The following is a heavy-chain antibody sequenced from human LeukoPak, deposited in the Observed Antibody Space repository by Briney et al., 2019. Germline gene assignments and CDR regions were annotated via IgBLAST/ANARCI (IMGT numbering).Heavy chain of an antibody. CDR1: GYSLSSGYY. J-gene: IGHJ4*02. CDR2: IYHSGST. Sequence: PSETLSLTCTVSGYSLSSGYYLGWIRQPPGKGVEWIGSIYHSGSTYYNPSLKSRVTISVDTSKNQFSLKLSSVTAADTSVYSYASDCQSSVLMVYAKPFDSWGQGTLVIVSS. D-gene: IGHD2-8*01. CDR3: ASDCQSSVLMVYAKPFDS. V-gene: IGHV4-38-2*02.